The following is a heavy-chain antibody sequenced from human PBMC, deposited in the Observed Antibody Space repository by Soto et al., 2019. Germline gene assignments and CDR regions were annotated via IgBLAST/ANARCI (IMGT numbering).Heavy chain of an antibody. CDR3: TTTSRSGWSS. Sequence: EAQLVESGGGLVKPGGSLGFACAASGFTFINAWWNWVRQVPGKGLEWVGRIKSKTVGGTTDYAAPVNGRYTISRDDSKNTLYLQMNSLKTEDTAVYYCTTTSRSGWSSWGQGALVTVSS. CDR1: GFTFINAW. CDR2: IKSKTVGGTT. J-gene: IGHJ4*02. V-gene: IGHV3-15*07. D-gene: IGHD6-19*01.